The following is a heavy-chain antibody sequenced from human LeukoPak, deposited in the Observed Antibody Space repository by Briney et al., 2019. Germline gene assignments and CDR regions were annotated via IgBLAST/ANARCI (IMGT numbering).Heavy chain of an antibody. V-gene: IGHV1-46*01. D-gene: IGHD5-12*01. CDR3: ALAFSGYDRWFPEPPDQ. CDR1: GYTFTSYY. Sequence: ASVKVSCKASGYTFTSYYMHWVRQAPRQGLEWMGIINPSGGSTSYAQKFQGRVTMTRDMSTSTVYMELSSLRSEDTALYYCALAFSGYDRWFPEPPDQWGQGTLVTVSS. CDR2: INPSGGST. J-gene: IGHJ4*02.